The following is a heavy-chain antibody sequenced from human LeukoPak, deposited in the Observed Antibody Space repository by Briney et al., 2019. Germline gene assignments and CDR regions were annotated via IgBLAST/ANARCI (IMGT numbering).Heavy chain of an antibody. Sequence: SVTVSCKASGGTFSSYAISWVRQAPGQGLEWMGRIIPILGIANYAQKFQGRVPITADKSPSTAYMELSSLRSEDTAVYYCARDPLEYSSSSGLGAFDIWGQGTMVTVSS. CDR1: GGTFSSYA. CDR3: ARDPLEYSSSSGLGAFDI. J-gene: IGHJ3*02. CDR2: IIPILGIA. V-gene: IGHV1-69*04. D-gene: IGHD6-6*01.